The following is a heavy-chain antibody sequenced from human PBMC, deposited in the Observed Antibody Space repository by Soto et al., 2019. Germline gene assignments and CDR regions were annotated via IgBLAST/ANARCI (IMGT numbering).Heavy chain of an antibody. CDR3: ARERGGYSGYDIYYYYGMDV. D-gene: IGHD5-12*01. CDR1: GFTFSSYS. Sequence: SLRLSCAASGFTFSSYSMNWVRQAPGXGLEWVSSISSSSSYIYYADSVKGRFTISRDNAKNSLYLQMNSLRAEDTAVYYCARERGGYSGYDIYYYYGMDVWGQGTTVTVSS. V-gene: IGHV3-21*01. CDR2: ISSSSSYI. J-gene: IGHJ6*02.